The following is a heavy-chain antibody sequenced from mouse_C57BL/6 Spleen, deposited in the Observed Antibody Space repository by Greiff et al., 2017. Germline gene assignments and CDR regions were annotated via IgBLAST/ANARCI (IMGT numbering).Heavy chain of an antibody. D-gene: IGHD4-1*01. V-gene: IGHV1-81*01. J-gene: IGHJ1*03. CDR2: IYPRSGTT. Sequence: QVQLQQSGAELARPGASVTLSCKASGYTFTSYGISWVKQRTGQGLEWIGEIYPRSGTTYYPAQFKGKATLTADKSSSTAYMELRSLTSEDSAVYFCAREENWPPDFDVWGTGTTVTVSS. CDR1: GYTFTSYG. CDR3: AREENWPPDFDV.